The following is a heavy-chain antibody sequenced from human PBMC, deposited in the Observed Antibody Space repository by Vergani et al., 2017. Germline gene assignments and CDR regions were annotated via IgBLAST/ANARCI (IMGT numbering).Heavy chain of an antibody. Sequence: QVHLVESGGGVVQPGRSLRLSCVVSGFTSSYYGMHWVRQAPGKGLEWVAVISYDGTQKYYADSVKGRFTISRDNSKSTLYLQMNSLRTEDTALYYCVKDIAASGNYWYFDLWGRGTLVTVSS. V-gene: IGHV3-30*18. CDR3: VKDIAASGNYWYFDL. CDR1: GFTSSYYG. J-gene: IGHJ2*01. CDR2: ISYDGTQK. D-gene: IGHD6-13*01.